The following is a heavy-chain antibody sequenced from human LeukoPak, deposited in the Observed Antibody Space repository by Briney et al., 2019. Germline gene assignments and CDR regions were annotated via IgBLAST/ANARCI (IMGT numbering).Heavy chain of an antibody. J-gene: IGHJ3*02. CDR3: VYPSGGRWDAFDI. V-gene: IGHV1-46*01. CDR1: GYTFTSYY. Sequence: GVSVKVSCKASGYTFTSYYMHWVRQAPGQGLEWMGIINPSGGSTSYAQKFQGRVTMTRDTSTSTVYMELSSLRSGDTAVYYCVYPSGGRWDAFDIWGQGTMVTVSS. CDR2: INPSGGST. D-gene: IGHD2-2*02.